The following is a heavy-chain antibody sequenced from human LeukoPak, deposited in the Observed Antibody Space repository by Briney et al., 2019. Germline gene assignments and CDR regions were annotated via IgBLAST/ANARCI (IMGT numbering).Heavy chain of an antibody. J-gene: IGHJ5*02. CDR2: ISAYNGNT. CDR1: GYTFTISG. V-gene: IGHV1-18*01. CDR3: ARDRATERERNWFDP. D-gene: IGHD5-24*01. Sequence: ASVKCSSQASGYTFTISGISWGRRAPGQGREWMGWISAYNGNTNYAQKLQGRVTMTTDTSTNTAYMELRSLRSDDTAVYYCARDRATERERNWFDPWGQGTLVTVSS.